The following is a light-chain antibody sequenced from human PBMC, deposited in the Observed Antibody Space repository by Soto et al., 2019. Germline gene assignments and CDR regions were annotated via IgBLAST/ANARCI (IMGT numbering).Light chain of an antibody. V-gene: IGLV2-14*01. Sequence: QSALTQPASVSGSPGQWITISCTGTSSDVGGYNYVSWYQQYPGKAPKLMIYDVTTRPSGVSSRFSGSKSGNTASLTISGLQAEDEADYYCSSFTTSSTWVFGAGTKLTVL. CDR1: SSDVGGYNY. CDR3: SSFTTSSTWV. CDR2: DVT. J-gene: IGLJ3*02.